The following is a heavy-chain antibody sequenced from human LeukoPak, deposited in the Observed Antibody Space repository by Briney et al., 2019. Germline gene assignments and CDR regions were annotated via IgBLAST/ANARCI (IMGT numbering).Heavy chain of an antibody. V-gene: IGHV4-39*01. D-gene: IGHD3-3*01. CDR1: GGSISSSSYY. CDR3: ARQIVGMDFWSGYYSGDAFDI. J-gene: IGHJ3*02. Sequence: PSETLSLTCTVSGGSISSSSYYWGWLRQPPGKGLEWIGSIYYSGSTYYNPSLKSRVTISVDTSKNQFSLKLSSVTAADTAVYYCARQIVGMDFWSGYYSGDAFDIWGQGTMVTVSS. CDR2: IYYSGST.